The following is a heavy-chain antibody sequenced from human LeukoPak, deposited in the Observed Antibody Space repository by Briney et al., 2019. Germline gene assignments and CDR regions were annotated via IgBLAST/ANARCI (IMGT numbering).Heavy chain of an antibody. V-gene: IGHV3-48*01. CDR2: ISSSSSTI. CDR1: GFTFSSYE. Sequence: GGSLRLSCAASGFTFSSYEMNWVRQAPGKGLEWVSYISSSSSTIYYADSVKGRFIISRDNAKNSLYLQLNSLRAEDTAVYYCARSLVVGATYPYHWGQGTLVTVSS. D-gene: IGHD1-26*01. CDR3: ARSLVVGATYPYH. J-gene: IGHJ5*02.